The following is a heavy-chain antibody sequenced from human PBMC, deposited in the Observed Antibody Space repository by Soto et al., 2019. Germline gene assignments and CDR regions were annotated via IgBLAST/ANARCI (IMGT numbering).Heavy chain of an antibody. CDR1: GLIFSNAW. V-gene: IGHV3-15*01. D-gene: IGHD1-26*01. Sequence: GGSLRLSCAASGLIFSNAWMYWVRQAPGKGLEWVGRIKSKTEGGTTDYAAPVKGRFTISRDDSEDILFLQMSSLKTEDTAVYYCTVRHGGSYFGYFDSWGQGTLVTVYS. CDR3: TVRHGGSYFGYFDS. J-gene: IGHJ4*02. CDR2: IKSKTEGGTT.